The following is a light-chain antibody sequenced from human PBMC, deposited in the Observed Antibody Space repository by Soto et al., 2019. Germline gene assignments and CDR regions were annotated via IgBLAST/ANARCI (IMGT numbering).Light chain of an antibody. CDR3: CSYTTSNTPQIV. CDR2: DVS. J-gene: IGLJ1*01. Sequence: QSVLTQPASVSGSPGQSITISCTGASSDVGGYNYVSWYQQQPGKAPKFMIYDVSNRPSGVSNRFSGSKSSNTASLTISGLQAEDEADYYCCSYTTSNTPQIVFGTGTKVTVL. CDR1: SSDVGGYNY. V-gene: IGLV2-14*01.